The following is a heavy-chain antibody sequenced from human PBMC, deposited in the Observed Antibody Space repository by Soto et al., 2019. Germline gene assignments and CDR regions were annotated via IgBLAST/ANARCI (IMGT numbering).Heavy chain of an antibody. CDR3: AHSTTPNWGSRGAFDY. CDR2: IYWDDDK. Sequence: QITLKESGPTLVKPTQTLTLTCTFSGFSLSTSGVGVGWIRQPPGKALEWLALIYWDDDKRYSPSLKSRLTITKDTSKNQVVLTMTNMDPVDTATYYCAHSTTPNWGSRGAFDYWGQGTLVTVSS. CDR1: GFSLSTSGVG. D-gene: IGHD7-27*01. J-gene: IGHJ4*02. V-gene: IGHV2-5*02.